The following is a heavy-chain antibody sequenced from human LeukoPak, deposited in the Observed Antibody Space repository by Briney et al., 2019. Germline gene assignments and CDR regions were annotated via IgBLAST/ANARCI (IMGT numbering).Heavy chain of an antibody. D-gene: IGHD3-3*01. V-gene: IGHV1-24*01. CDR1: GYTLTELS. CDR3: ATVLRFFYGMDV. Sequence: ASVKVSCKVSGYTLTELSMHWVRQAPGKGLVWMGGFDPEDGETIYAQKFQGRVTMTEDTSTDTAYMELSSLRSEDTAVYYCATVLRFFYGMDVWGQGTTVTVSS. CDR2: FDPEDGET. J-gene: IGHJ6*02.